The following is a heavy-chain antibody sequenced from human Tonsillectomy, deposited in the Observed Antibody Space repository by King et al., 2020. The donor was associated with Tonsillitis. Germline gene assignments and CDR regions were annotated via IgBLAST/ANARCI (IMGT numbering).Heavy chain of an antibody. V-gene: IGHV3-23*04. J-gene: IGHJ3*01. CDR3: AKDKGGPMPRDAFDS. Sequence: VQLVESGGGLAQPGGSLRLSCAASGFTFRSYAMSWVRQAPGKGLEWVSAISGSGGSTYSADSVKGRFTISRDNSKNKLYLQMNSVRAEDTAVYNCAKDKGGPMPRDAFDSWGQGKMFTVSS. CDR1: GFTFRSYA. CDR2: ISGSGGST. D-gene: IGHD2-2*01.